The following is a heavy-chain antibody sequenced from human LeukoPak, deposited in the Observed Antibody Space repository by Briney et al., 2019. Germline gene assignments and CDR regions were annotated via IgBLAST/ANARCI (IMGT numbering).Heavy chain of an antibody. Sequence: ASVKVSCRASGYTFTSYYMHWGRQAPGQGLEGMGIINPSGGSTSYAQKFQGRVNMTRDTSTSTVYMELSSLRSEDTAVYYCARDQIDEQLGPSFDYWGQGTLVTVS. J-gene: IGHJ4*02. CDR3: ARDQIDEQLGPSFDY. V-gene: IGHV1-46*01. CDR1: GYTFTSYY. D-gene: IGHD6-6*01. CDR2: INPSGGST.